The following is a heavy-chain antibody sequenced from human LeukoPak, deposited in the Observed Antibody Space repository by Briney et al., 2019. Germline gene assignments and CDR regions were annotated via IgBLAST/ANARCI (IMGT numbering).Heavy chain of an antibody. J-gene: IGHJ3*01. V-gene: IGHV3-23*01. CDR1: GFSFSSDA. Sequence: GGSLRLSCSASGFSFSSDAMNWVRQAPGKGLEWASAISGSGSGDSTYYADSVKGRFTISRDNSKDTLYLQMNSLRAEDTAVYYCAKIRAPAYDFWGQGTMVTVSS. CDR2: ISGSGSGDST. D-gene: IGHD3-3*02. CDR3: AKIRAPAYDF.